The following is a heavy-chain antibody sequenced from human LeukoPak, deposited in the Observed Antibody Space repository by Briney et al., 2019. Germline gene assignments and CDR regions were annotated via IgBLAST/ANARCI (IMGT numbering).Heavy chain of an antibody. CDR2: ISSSGSTI. CDR3: ARDETPAERGVVTDYPSDWYFDL. D-gene: IGHD2/OR15-2a*01. Sequence: GGSLRLSCAASGFTFSDYYMSWIRQAPGKGLEWVSYISSSGSTIYYADSVKGRFTISRDNAKNSLYLQMNSLRAEDTAVYYCARDETPAERGVVTDYPSDWYFDLWGRGTLVTVSS. CDR1: GFTFSDYY. J-gene: IGHJ2*01. V-gene: IGHV3-11*04.